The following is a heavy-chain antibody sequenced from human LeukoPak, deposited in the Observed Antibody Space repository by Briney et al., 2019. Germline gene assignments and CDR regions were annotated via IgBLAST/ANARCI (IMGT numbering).Heavy chain of an antibody. V-gene: IGHV4-4*07. CDR3: ARENCSGGSCYRENWFDP. CDR2: IYTSGST. J-gene: IGHJ5*02. CDR1: GGSISSYY. D-gene: IGHD2-15*01. Sequence: SETLSLTCTVSGGSISSYYWSWIRQLAGKGLEWIGRIYTSGSTNYNPSLKSRVTMSVDTSKNQFSLKLSSVTAADTAVYYCARENCSGGSCYRENWFDPWGQGTLVTVSS.